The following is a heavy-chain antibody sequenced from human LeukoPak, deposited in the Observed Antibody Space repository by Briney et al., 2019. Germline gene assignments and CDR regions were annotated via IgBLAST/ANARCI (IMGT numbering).Heavy chain of an antibody. D-gene: IGHD3-22*01. CDR3: ARMNYYDSGGKNWFDP. J-gene: IGHJ5*02. V-gene: IGHV1-8*01. CDR1: GYTFTSFD. Sequence: GASVKVSCKASGYTFTSFDINWVRQATGQGLEWMGWMNPNTGNTGYAQKFQGRITMTRNTSISTAYMELSSLRSEDTAVYYCARMNYYDSGGKNWFDPWGQGTLVTVSS. CDR2: MNPNTGNT.